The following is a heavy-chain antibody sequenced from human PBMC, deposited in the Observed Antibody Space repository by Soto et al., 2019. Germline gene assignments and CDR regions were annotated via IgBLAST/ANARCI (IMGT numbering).Heavy chain of an antibody. D-gene: IGHD6-19*01. CDR2: ITSNGGTT. V-gene: IGHV3-64*01. J-gene: IGHJ6*02. CDR1: GFSFSSYA. Sequence: EVQLVESGGDLVQPGGSLRLSCAASGFSFSSYAMHWVRQAPGKGLEYVSAITSNGGTTYYANSVKGRFTISRDNSKNTLYLQMGSLRAEDMAVYYCAISSNGWYGVWGQGTTVTVSS. CDR3: AISSNGWYGV.